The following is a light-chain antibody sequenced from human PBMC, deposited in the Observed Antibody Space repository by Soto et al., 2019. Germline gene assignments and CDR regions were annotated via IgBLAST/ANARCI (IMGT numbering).Light chain of an antibody. V-gene: IGKV3-11*01. CDR1: QSVSSS. Sequence: EIVLTQSPATLSLSPGERATLSCRASQSVSSSLAWYQQKPGQAPRLLIYDASNRATGIPARFSGSGSRTEFTLKISRVEAEDVGVYYCMQRTEFPITFGQGTKVDI. J-gene: IGKJ1*01. CDR2: DAS. CDR3: MQRTEFPIT.